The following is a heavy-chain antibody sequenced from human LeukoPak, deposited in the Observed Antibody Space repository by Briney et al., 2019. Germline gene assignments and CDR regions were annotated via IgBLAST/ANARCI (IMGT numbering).Heavy chain of an antibody. D-gene: IGHD3-3*01. Sequence: PGGSLRLSCAASGFTFSSYSMGWVRQAPGKGLEWVAVISYDGSNKYYADSVKGRFTISRDNSKTTMSLQMNMLRAEDTAVYLCARGITIFGVAHWFDPWGQGTLVTVSS. CDR2: ISYDGSNK. CDR3: ARGITIFGVAHWFDP. CDR1: GFTFSSYS. V-gene: IGHV3-30-3*01. J-gene: IGHJ5*02.